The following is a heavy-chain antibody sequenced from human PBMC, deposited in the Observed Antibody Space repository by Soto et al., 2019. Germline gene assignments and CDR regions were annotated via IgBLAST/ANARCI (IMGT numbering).Heavy chain of an antibody. D-gene: IGHD2-15*01. J-gene: IGHJ6*02. CDR3: ATLKAGYCSGGSCDPQYYGLDV. CDR2: ISDRGDTT. V-gene: IGHV3-23*01. Sequence: EVQLLESGGGLVQPGGSLRLSCEASGFTFSNFAMSWVRQAPGKGLEWVSSISDRGDTTNYADSVKGRFTITRDNSKNTLYLQMNSLRVEDTALYYCATLKAGYCSGGSCDPQYYGLDVWGQGTTVTVSS. CDR1: GFTFSNFA.